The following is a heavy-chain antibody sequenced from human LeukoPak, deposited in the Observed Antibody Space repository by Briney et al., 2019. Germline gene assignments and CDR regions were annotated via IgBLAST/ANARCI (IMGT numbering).Heavy chain of an antibody. CDR3: ARDRDSSGWYEGFDY. CDR1: GFTFSSSA. Sequence: AGGSLRLSCAASGFTFSSSAMHWVRQAPDKGLEWVAVISYDGSNKYYADSVKGRFTISRDNSKNTLYLQMTSLRADNTAVYYCARDRDSSGWYEGFDYWGQGTLVTVSS. J-gene: IGHJ4*02. CDR2: ISYDGSNK. V-gene: IGHV3-30-3*01. D-gene: IGHD6-19*01.